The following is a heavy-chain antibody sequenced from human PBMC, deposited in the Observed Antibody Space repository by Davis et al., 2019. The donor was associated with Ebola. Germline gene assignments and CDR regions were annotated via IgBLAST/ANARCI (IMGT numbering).Heavy chain of an antibody. D-gene: IGHD1-26*01. CDR2: ISGSDNTI. CDR1: GLTFSTYE. Sequence: GESLKISCAASGLTFSTYELNWIRQAPGKGLEWVSYISGSDNTIYYADSVKGRFTISRDNAKNTLYLQMDSLRAEDTAVYYCARDGEHYSDLDYWGQGTLVTVSS. J-gene: IGHJ4*02. CDR3: ARDGEHYSDLDY. V-gene: IGHV3-48*03.